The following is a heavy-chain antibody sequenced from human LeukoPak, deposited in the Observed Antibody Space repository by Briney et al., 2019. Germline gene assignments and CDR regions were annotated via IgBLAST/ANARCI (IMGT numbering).Heavy chain of an antibody. CDR3: ARDGSPYNPRFDY. D-gene: IGHD5-24*01. J-gene: IGHJ4*02. CDR2: ISYDGSNK. V-gene: IGHV3-30-3*01. Sequence: PGGSLRLSCAASGFTFSSYWMIWVRQAPGKGLEWVAVISYDGSNKYYADSVKGRFTISRDNSKNTLYLQMNSLRAEDTAVYYCARDGSPYNPRFDYWGQGTLVTVSS. CDR1: GFTFSSYW.